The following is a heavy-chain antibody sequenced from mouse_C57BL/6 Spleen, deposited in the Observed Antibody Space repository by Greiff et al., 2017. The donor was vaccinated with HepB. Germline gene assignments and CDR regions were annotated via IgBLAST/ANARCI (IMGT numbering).Heavy chain of an antibody. CDR3: ARCDVVGDYYGSSYGFAY. CDR2: IYPGDGDT. V-gene: IGHV1-80*01. D-gene: IGHD1-1*01. CDR1: GYAFSSYW. J-gene: IGHJ3*01. Sequence: QVQLKESGAELVKPGASVKISCKASGYAFSSYWMNWVKQRPGKGLEWIGQIYPGDGDTNYNGKFKGKATLTADKSSSTAYMQLSSLTSEDSAVYFCARCDVVGDYYGSSYGFAYWGQGTLVTVSA.